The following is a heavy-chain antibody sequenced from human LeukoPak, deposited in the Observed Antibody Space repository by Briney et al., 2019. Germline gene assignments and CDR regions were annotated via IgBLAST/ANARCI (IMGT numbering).Heavy chain of an antibody. CDR3: ATGLYGGRA. D-gene: IGHD2-15*01. Sequence: PSETLSLTCTVSGGSISSYYWSWIRQPPGKGLEWIGYIYYSGSTNYNPSLKSRVTISVDTSKNQFSLKLSSVSAADTALYYCATGLYGGRAWGQGNLVTVSS. V-gene: IGHV4-59*01. CDR2: IYYSGST. CDR1: GGSISSYY. J-gene: IGHJ5*02.